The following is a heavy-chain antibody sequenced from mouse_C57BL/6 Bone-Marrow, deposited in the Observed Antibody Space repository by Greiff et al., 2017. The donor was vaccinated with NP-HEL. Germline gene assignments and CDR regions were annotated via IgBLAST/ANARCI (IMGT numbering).Heavy chain of an antibody. CDR2: ISDGGSYT. J-gene: IGHJ4*01. V-gene: IGHV5-4*01. CDR1: GFTFSSYA. D-gene: IGHD1-1*01. Sequence: DVKLVESGGGLVKPGGSLKLSCAASGFTFSSYAMSWVRQTPEKRLEWVATISDGGSYTYYPDNVKGRFTISRDNAKNNLYLQMSHLKSEDTAMYYCARDESSTTVVMDYWGQGTSVTVSS. CDR3: ARDESSTTVVMDY.